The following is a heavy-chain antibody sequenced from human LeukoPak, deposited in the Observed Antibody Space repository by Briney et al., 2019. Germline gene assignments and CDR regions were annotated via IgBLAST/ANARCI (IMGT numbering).Heavy chain of an antibody. Sequence: SETLSLTCTVSGGSISSHYWSWIRQPPGKGLEWIGYIYYSGSTNYNPSLKSRVTISVDTSKNQFSLKLSSVTAADTAVYYCARVLHPGIVVAHLLYYYYYMDVWGKGTTVTVSS. J-gene: IGHJ6*03. CDR2: IYYSGST. CDR1: GGSISSHY. V-gene: IGHV4-59*11. CDR3: ARVLHPGIVVAHLLYYYYYMDV. D-gene: IGHD6-19*01.